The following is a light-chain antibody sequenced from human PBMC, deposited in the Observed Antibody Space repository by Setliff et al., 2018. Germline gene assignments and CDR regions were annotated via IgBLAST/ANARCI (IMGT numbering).Light chain of an antibody. CDR3: CSHTISSTRV. J-gene: IGLJ1*01. Sequence: QSALAQPASVSGSPGQSITISCTGTSSDVGGYNYVSWYQQHPGKAPKLMIYNVGNRPSGVSNRFSGSESGNTASLTISGLQAEDEADYYCCSHTISSTRVFGTGTKVTVL. CDR1: SSDVGGYNY. V-gene: IGLV2-14*01. CDR2: NVG.